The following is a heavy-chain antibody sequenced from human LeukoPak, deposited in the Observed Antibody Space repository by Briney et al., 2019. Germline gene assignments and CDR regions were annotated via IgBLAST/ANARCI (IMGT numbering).Heavy chain of an antibody. V-gene: IGHV1-18*01. J-gene: IGHJ5*02. Sequence: VASVKVSCKASGYTFTRYGITWMRQAPGQGLEWMGWISAYNGDTNYAQKLQGRVTMTTDTSTSTAYMELRSLRSDDTAVYYCARVASTVVFPYYWFDPWGQGTLVTVSS. CDR3: ARVASTVVFPYYWFDP. CDR2: ISAYNGDT. D-gene: IGHD4-23*01. CDR1: GYTFTRYG.